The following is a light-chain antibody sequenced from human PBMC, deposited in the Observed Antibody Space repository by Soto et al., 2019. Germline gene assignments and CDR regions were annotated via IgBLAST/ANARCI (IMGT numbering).Light chain of an antibody. CDR1: TSDIGGYNY. J-gene: IGLJ2*01. V-gene: IGLV2-14*01. CDR2: DVS. Sequence: QSELTQPASVSGSPGQSITISCTGTTSDIGGYNYVSWYQQHPGKAPKLMIYDVSNRPSGVSDRFSGSKSGNTASLTISGLQAEDEADYYCSSFTDTNTYVVLGGGTKLTVL. CDR3: SSFTDTNTYVV.